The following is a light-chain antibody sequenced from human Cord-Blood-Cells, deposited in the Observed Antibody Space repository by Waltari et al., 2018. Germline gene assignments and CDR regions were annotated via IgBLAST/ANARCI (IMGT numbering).Light chain of an antibody. Sequence: QSALTQPASVSGSPGQSITISCTGTSSDVGRYNSVSWYQQHPGKAPKLMIYYVSNRPSGVSNRFSGSKSGNTASLTISGLQAEDEADYYCSSYTSSSTLVFGTGTKVTVL. CDR3: SSYTSSSTLV. CDR1: SSDVGRYNS. CDR2: YVS. J-gene: IGLJ1*01. V-gene: IGLV2-14*01.